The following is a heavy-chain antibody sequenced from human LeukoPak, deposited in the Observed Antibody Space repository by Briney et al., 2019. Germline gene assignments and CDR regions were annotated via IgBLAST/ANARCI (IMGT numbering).Heavy chain of an antibody. D-gene: IGHD3-10*01. J-gene: IGHJ4*02. V-gene: IGHV4-34*01. CDR2: INHSGST. CDR3: AREGGNYYGSGSYGSIDY. Sequence: SETLSLTCAVYGGSFSGYYWSWIRQPPGKGLEWIGEINHSGSTNYNPSLKSRVTISVDTSKNQFSLKLGSVTAADTAVYYCAREGGNYYGSGSYGSIDYWGQGTLVTVSS. CDR1: GGSFSGYY.